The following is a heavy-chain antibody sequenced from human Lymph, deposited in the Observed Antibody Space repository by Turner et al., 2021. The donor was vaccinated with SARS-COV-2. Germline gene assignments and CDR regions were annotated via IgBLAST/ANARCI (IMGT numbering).Heavy chain of an antibody. J-gene: IGHJ4*02. CDR1: GFTFSSYS. Sequence: EVQLVESVGGLVKLGGSLRLSCAASGFTFSSYSMNWVRQAPGKGLEWVSSITFTSSYIYYADSVKGRFTISRDNAKNSLYLQMNSLRAEDTAVYYCARGPPDFPYYFDYWGQGTLVTVSS. V-gene: IGHV3-21*01. CDR3: ARGPPDFPYYFDY. CDR2: ITFTSSYI. D-gene: IGHD2-21*02.